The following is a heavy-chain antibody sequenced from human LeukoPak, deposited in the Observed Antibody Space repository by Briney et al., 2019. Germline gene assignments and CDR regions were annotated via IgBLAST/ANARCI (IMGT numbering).Heavy chain of an antibody. D-gene: IGHD3-16*02. J-gene: IGHJ4*02. CDR2: INPNSGGT. CDR1: GYTFTGYY. CDR3: ASSTSDMITFGGVIVPYY. Sequence: ASAKVSCKASGYTFTGYYMHWVRQAPGQGLEWMGWINPNSGGTNYAQKFQGRVTMTRDTSISTAYMELSRLRSDDTAVYYCASSTSDMITFGGVIVPYYWGQGTLVTVSS. V-gene: IGHV1-2*02.